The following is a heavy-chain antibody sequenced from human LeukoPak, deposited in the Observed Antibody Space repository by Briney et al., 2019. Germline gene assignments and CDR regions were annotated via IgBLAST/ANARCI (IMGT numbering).Heavy chain of an antibody. V-gene: IGHV4-34*01. Sequence: SETLSLTCAVYGGSFSGYYWSWIRQPPGKGLEWIGEINHSGSTNYNPSLKSRVTISVDTSKNQFSLKLSSVTAADTAVYYCARARYCSSTSCYTGHLARLNWFDPWGQGTLVTVSS. J-gene: IGHJ5*02. CDR2: INHSGST. CDR3: ARARYCSSTSCYTGHLARLNWFDP. CDR1: GGSFSGYY. D-gene: IGHD2-2*02.